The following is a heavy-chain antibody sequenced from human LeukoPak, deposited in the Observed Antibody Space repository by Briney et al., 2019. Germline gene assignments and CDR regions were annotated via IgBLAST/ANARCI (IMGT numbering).Heavy chain of an antibody. CDR2: IYYNRGT. D-gene: IGHD6-25*01. CDR1: GGALSSGDYY. Sequence: SQTLSLTCSVSGGALSSGDYYWSWLRQSPGEDLEYIGYIYYNRGTYYNPSLRSRVTISADTSKNQFSLKLSYVTVAGTAVYFCARSVDRLFFDSWGQGALFIVSS. CDR3: ARSVDRLFFDS. J-gene: IGHJ5*01. V-gene: IGHV4-30-4*08.